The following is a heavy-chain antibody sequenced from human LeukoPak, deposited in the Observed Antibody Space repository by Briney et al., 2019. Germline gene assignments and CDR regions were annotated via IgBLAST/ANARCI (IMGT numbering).Heavy chain of an antibody. CDR2: IYSGGNT. D-gene: IGHD3-22*01. J-gene: IGHJ6*02. CDR3: AKAGPTSGYYYRNYGMDV. CDR1: GVTVSTNF. V-gene: IGHV3-53*01. Sequence: GGSLRLSCAASGVTVSTNFMSWVRQAPGKGLEWVSVIYSGGNTYYADSVRGRFTISRDNSKNTLSLQMNSLRAEDTAVYYCAKAGPTSGYYYRNYGMDVWGQGTTVTVSS.